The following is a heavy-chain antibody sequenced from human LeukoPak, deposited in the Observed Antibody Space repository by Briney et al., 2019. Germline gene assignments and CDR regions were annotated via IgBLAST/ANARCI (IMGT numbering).Heavy chain of an antibody. D-gene: IGHD6-6*01. CDR3: ARLGASSSVLDY. V-gene: IGHV4-34*01. CDR1: GGSFSGYY. J-gene: IGHJ4*02. Sequence: KPSETLSLTCAVYGGSFSGYYWSWLRPPQGQGLEWIGEINHSGSTNYNPSLKSRVTISVDTSKNQFSLKLSSVTAADTAVYYCARLGASSSVLDYWGQGTLVTVSS. CDR2: INHSGST.